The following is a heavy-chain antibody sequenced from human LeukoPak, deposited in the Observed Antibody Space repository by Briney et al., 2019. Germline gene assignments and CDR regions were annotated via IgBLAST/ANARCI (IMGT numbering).Heavy chain of an antibody. V-gene: IGHV1-2*02. J-gene: IGHJ6*02. Sequence: ASVKVSCKASGYTFTGYYIHWVRQAPGQGLEWMGWINPNSGGTNYAQKFQGRVTMTRDTSITTAYMELSRLRSDDTAVYYCARVTDYDWAYGIDVWGQGTTVTVSS. D-gene: IGHD3-16*01. CDR1: GYTFTGYY. CDR2: INPNSGGT. CDR3: ARVTDYDWAYGIDV.